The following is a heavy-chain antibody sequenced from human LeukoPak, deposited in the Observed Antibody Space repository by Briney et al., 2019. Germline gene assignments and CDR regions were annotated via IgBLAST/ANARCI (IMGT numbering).Heavy chain of an antibody. CDR1: GFTFSSYA. CDR3: AKDLRDGNSDNWFDP. Sequence: GGSLSLSCAASGFTFSSYAMSWVRQAPGKGLEWVSAISGSGGSTYYADSVKGRFTISRDNSKNTLYLQMNSLRAEDTAVYYCAKDLRDGNSDNWFDPWGQGTLVTVSS. J-gene: IGHJ5*02. D-gene: IGHD4-23*01. V-gene: IGHV3-23*01. CDR2: ISGSGGST.